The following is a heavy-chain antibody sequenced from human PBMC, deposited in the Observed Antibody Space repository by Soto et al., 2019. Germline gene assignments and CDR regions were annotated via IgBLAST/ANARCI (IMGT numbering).Heavy chain of an antibody. Sequence: QVQLMQSGAEVKKPGASVKVSCKASGDTFTNYYIHWVRQAPGQVLEGMGTVNPSGGHTTYAQHFLGRVTMTRDTSTSTLYMELTSLTSDDTAVYYCARGGHVVVVTAALDYWGQGTLVTVSS. CDR1: GDTFTNYY. J-gene: IGHJ4*02. V-gene: IGHV1-46*01. D-gene: IGHD2-21*02. CDR2: VNPSGGHT. CDR3: ARGGHVVVVTAALDY.